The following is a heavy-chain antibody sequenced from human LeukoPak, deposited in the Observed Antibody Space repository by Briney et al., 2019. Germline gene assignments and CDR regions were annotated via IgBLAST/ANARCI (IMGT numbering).Heavy chain of an antibody. CDR2: ISSSGSTI. D-gene: IGHD3-3*01. V-gene: IGHV3-11*01. CDR3: ARDQLRFLEWLLSPGDYYMDV. Sequence: GGSLRLSCAASGFTFSDYYMSWIRQAPGKGLEWVSYISSSGSTIYYADSVKGRFTISGDNAKNSLYLQMNSRRAEDTAVYYCARDQLRFLEWLLSPGDYYMDVWGKGTTVTVSS. J-gene: IGHJ6*03. CDR1: GFTFSDYY.